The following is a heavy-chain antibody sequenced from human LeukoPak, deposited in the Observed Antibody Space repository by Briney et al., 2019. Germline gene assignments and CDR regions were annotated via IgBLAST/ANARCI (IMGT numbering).Heavy chain of an antibody. CDR1: GGSFSGYY. CDR3: ARLRDYGDLYDY. J-gene: IGHJ4*02. D-gene: IGHD4-17*01. V-gene: IGHV4-34*01. Sequence: SETLSLTCAVYGGSFSGYYWSWIRQPPGKGLEWIGEINHSGSTNYNPSLKSRVTISVDTSKNQFSLKLSSVTAADTAVYYCARLRDYGDLYDYWGQGTLVTVSS. CDR2: INHSGST.